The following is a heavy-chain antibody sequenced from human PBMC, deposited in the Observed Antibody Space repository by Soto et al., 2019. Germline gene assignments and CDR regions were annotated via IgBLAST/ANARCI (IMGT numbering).Heavy chain of an antibody. CDR1: GGSISSGGYS. Sequence: SETLSLTCAVSGGSISSGGYSWSWIRQPPGKGLEWIGYIYHSWSTYYNPSLKSRVTISVDTSKNQFSLQLNSVTPEDTAVYYCTKSNRPGYCSSTSCYDSTYYYYYYMDVWGKGTTVTVSS. V-gene: IGHV4-30-2*01. CDR2: IYHSWST. CDR3: TKSNRPGYCSSTSCYDSTYYYYYYMDV. D-gene: IGHD2-2*01. J-gene: IGHJ6*03.